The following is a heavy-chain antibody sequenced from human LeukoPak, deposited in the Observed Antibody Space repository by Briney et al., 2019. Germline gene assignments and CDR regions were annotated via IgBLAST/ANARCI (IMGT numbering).Heavy chain of an antibody. J-gene: IGHJ5*02. V-gene: IGHV4-39*07. CDR1: GGSIRSTTYY. CDR2: IYYSGNT. D-gene: IGHD6-19*01. Sequence: SETLSLTCSVSGGSIRSTTYYWGWIRQPPGKGLGWIGSIYYSGNTYYSPSLMSRVTISVDTSKNQFSLNLSSVTAADTAVYYCARDSRSGWGNWFDPWGQGTLVTVSS. CDR3: ARDSRSGWGNWFDP.